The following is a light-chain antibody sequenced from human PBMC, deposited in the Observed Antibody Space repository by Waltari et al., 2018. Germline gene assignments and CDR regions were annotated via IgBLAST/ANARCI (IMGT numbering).Light chain of an antibody. J-gene: IGLJ2*01. CDR3: SSYTSSSKGV. CDR2: EVS. CDR1: SSAVGGYTY. Sequence: QSALTQPASVSGSPGQSITLSCTGTSSAVGGYTYVSWYQQHPGKAPNLTIYEVSNRPSGVSNRFSGSKSGNTASLTISGLQAEDEADYYCSSYTSSSKGVFGGGTKLTVL. V-gene: IGLV2-14*01.